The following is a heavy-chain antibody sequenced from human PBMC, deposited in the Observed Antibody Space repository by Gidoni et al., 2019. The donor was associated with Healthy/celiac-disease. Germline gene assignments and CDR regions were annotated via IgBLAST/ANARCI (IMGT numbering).Heavy chain of an antibody. J-gene: IGHJ4*02. CDR3: AKEGRSYGLFDY. CDR1: GFTFSSYA. V-gene: IGHV3-23*01. Sequence: EVQLLESGGGLVQPGGSLRLSCAASGFTFSSYAMSWVRQAPGEGLEGVSAISVSGGSTYYADSVKGRFTISRDNAKNTLYLQMNSLRAEDTAVYYCAKEGRSYGLFDYWGQGTLVTVSS. D-gene: IGHD5-18*01. CDR2: ISVSGGST.